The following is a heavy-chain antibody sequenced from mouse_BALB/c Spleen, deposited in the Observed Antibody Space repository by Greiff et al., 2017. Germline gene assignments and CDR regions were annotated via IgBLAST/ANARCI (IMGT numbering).Heavy chain of an antibody. CDR2: INSNGGST. D-gene: IGHD1-1*01. Sequence: DVMLVESGGGLVQPGGSLKLSCAASGFTFSSYGMSWVRQTPDKRLELVATINSNGGSTYYPDSVKGRFTISRDNAKNTLYLQMSSLKSEDTAMYYCARDPYYGSSWFAYWGQGTLVTVSA. CDR3: ARDPYYGSSWFAY. V-gene: IGHV5-6-3*01. J-gene: IGHJ3*01. CDR1: GFTFSSYG.